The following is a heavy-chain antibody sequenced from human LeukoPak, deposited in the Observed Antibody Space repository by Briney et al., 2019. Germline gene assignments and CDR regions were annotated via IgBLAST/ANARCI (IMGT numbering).Heavy chain of an antibody. Sequence: SQTLSLTCVVSGGSVSGYYWGWIRQPPGRGLEWIGYVYYSGSTNYNPSFKSRITISVDTSRNQFSLQLSSVTAADTAVYYCARIHRYCSGGACYVLDNWGQGTLVAVSS. D-gene: IGHD2-15*01. CDR3: ARIHRYCSGGACYVLDN. CDR2: VYYSGST. J-gene: IGHJ4*02. V-gene: IGHV4-59*02. CDR1: GGSVSGYY.